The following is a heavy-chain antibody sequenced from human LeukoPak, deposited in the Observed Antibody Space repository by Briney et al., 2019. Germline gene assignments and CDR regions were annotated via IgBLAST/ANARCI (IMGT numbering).Heavy chain of an antibody. CDR1: GYTFTGYY. D-gene: IGHD3-16*01. V-gene: IGHV1-2*02. CDR2: INPNSGNT. J-gene: IGHJ4*02. Sequence: GASVKVSCKASGYTFTGYYMHWVRQAPGQGLEWMGWINPNSGNTNYAQKFQGRVTMTRDTSINTAYMELSSLTSEDTAVYYCARTPPRGLIDYWGQGTLVTVSP. CDR3: ARTPPRGLIDY.